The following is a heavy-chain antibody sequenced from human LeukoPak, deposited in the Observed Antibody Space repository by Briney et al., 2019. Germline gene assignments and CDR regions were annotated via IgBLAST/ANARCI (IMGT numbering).Heavy chain of an antibody. V-gene: IGHV5-51*01. J-gene: IGHJ4*02. D-gene: IGHD3-10*01. CDR1: GYTFSNYW. Sequence: GESLKISCEGSGYTFSNYWITWVRQMPGKGLDWMGIIHGGNSDTKYSPSFQDQIMISVDKSISTAYLHWGSLKASDSAMYFCARQSSITAARGLEYWGQGTLVTVSS. CDR2: IHGGNSDT. CDR3: ARQSSITAARGLEY.